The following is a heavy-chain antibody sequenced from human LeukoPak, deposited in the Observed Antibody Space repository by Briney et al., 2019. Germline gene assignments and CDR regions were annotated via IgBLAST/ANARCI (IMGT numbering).Heavy chain of an antibody. CDR1: GFTFSSYE. Sequence: GGSLRLSCAASGFTFSSYEMNWVRQAPGKGLEWVSYISSSGSTIYYADSVKGRFTISRDNAKNSLYLQMNSLRAEDTAVYYCTRYSVSYHGFDYWGQGTLVTVSS. CDR3: TRYSVSYHGFDY. CDR2: ISSSGSTI. D-gene: IGHD1-26*01. V-gene: IGHV3-48*03. J-gene: IGHJ4*02.